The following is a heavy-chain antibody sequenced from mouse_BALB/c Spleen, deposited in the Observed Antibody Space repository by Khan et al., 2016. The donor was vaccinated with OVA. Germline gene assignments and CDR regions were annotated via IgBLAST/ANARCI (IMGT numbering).Heavy chain of an antibody. D-gene: IGHD3-1*01. J-gene: IGHJ1*01. V-gene: IGHV1-63*02. Sequence: VQLQQSGGEVIRPGTSVRISCKASGYTFTNYWLGWIRQRPGHGLEWIGDIYPGGYFTNYNEHFKGKATLIVDTSSSTANMQLSSLTSEDSAVYFCARWATLYFDVWGAGTTVTVSA. CDR1: GYTFTNYW. CDR2: IYPGGYFT. CDR3: ARWATLYFDV.